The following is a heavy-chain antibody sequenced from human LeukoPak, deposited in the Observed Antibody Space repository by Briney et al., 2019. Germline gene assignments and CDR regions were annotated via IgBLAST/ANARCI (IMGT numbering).Heavy chain of an antibody. CDR3: AKEGVLGATMTNNWFDP. D-gene: IGHD1-26*01. Sequence: SVKVSCKASGGTFSSYAISWVRQAPGQGLEWMGGIIPIFGTPNYAQNFQGRVTITADESASTAYMELTSLRSEDTAVYYCAKEGVLGATMTNNWFDPWGQGTLVTVSS. CDR1: GGTFSSYA. CDR2: IIPIFGTP. J-gene: IGHJ5*02. V-gene: IGHV1-69*13.